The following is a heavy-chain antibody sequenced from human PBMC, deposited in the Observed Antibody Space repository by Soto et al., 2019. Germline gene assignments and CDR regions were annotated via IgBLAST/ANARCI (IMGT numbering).Heavy chain of an antibody. CDR3: ARDFGYGMDV. V-gene: IGHV3-30-3*01. J-gene: IGHJ6*02. D-gene: IGHD3-3*01. CDR1: GFTFSSYA. Sequence: VGSLRLSCAASGFTFSSYAMHWVRQAPGKGLEWVAVISYDGSNKYYADSVKGRFTISRDNSKNTLYLQMNSLRAEDTAVYYCARDFGYGMDVWGQGTTVTVSS. CDR2: ISYDGSNK.